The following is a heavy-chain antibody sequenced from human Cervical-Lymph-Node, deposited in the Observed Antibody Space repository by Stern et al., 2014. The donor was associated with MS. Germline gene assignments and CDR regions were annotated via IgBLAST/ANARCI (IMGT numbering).Heavy chain of an antibody. CDR3: AINYGDHHALDI. CDR1: GGTFSSYA. CDR2: IIPIFGAT. D-gene: IGHD4-17*01. Sequence: VQLVESGAEVKKPGSSVKVSCKTSGGTFSSYAISWVRQPPGQGLEWMGGIIPIFGATNYPQKIRGRVTITTDNSTSTAYLELSSLRSEDTAIYYCAINYGDHHALDIWGQGTMVTVSS. J-gene: IGHJ3*02. V-gene: IGHV1-69*06.